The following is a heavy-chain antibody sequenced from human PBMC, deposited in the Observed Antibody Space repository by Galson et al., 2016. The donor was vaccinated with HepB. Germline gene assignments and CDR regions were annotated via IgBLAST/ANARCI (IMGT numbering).Heavy chain of an antibody. J-gene: IGHJ3*02. D-gene: IGHD2-2*02. Sequence: SLRLSCAASGFSFSSHTMHWLRQAPGKGLEWVAVISYDGTNNNYADSVKGRFTISRDNSKNTLYLQMNSLRVEDTAVYYCARERDCGVTSCYNAFDIWGQGTVVTVSS. CDR3: ARERDCGVTSCYNAFDI. V-gene: IGHV3-30-3*01. CDR1: GFSFSSHT. CDR2: ISYDGTNN.